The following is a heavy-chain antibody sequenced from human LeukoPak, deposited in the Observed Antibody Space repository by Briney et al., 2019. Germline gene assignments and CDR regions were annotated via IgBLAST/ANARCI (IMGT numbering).Heavy chain of an antibody. V-gene: IGHV3-30-3*01. CDR2: ISYDGSHK. J-gene: IGHJ4*02. D-gene: IGHD6-19*01. CDR1: GFTFRTYA. Sequence: GGSLRLSCAASGFTFRTYAMNWVRQAPGKGLEWVTVISYDGSHKYYADSVKGRFTISRDNSKTKLYLQMNSLRIEDTAVYYCARRIAVAGANYFDYWGQGTVVTVSS. CDR3: ARRIAVAGANYFDY.